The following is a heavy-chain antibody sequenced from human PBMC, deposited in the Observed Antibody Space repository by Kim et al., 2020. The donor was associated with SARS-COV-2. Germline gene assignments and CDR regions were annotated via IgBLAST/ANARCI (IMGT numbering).Heavy chain of an antibody. V-gene: IGHV3-21*01. Sequence: GGSLRLSCAASGFTFSSYSMNWVRQAPGKGLEWVSSISSSSSYIYYADSVKGRFTISRDNAKNSLYLQMNSLRAEDTAVYYCARGGITFKSSGAARAEFDPWGQGTLVTVSS. J-gene: IGHJ5*02. CDR3: ARGGITFKSSGAARAEFDP. D-gene: IGHD3-16*01. CDR1: GFTFSSYS. CDR2: ISSSSSYI.